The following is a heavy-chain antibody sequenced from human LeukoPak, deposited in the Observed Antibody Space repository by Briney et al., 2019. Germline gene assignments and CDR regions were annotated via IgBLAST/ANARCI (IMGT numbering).Heavy chain of an antibody. CDR1: GGSISSGDYY. J-gene: IGHJ5*02. D-gene: IGHD6-19*01. CDR3: ARNAAVATSRSWFDP. V-gene: IGHV4-30-4*01. CDR2: IDYSGST. Sequence: SETLSLTCTVSGGSISSGDYYWSWIRQPPGKGLEWIGYIDYSGSTNYNPSLKSRVTMSVDTSKNQFSLKLSSVTAADTAVYYCARNAAVATSRSWFDPWGQGTLVTVSS.